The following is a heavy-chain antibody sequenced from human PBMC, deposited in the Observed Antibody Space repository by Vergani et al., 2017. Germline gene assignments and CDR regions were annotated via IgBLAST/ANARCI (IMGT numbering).Heavy chain of an antibody. J-gene: IGHJ3*02. V-gene: IGHV3-20*01. CDR2: INWNGGST. CDR1: GFTFSSYS. CDR3: ARDSSSGWNDAFDI. D-gene: IGHD6-19*01. Sequence: EVQLVESGGGLVQPGGSLRLSCAASGFTFSSYSMSWVRQAPGKGLEWVSGINWNGGSTGYADSVKGRFTISRDNAKNSLYLQMNSLRAEDTALYHCARDSSSGWNDAFDIWGQGTMVTVSS.